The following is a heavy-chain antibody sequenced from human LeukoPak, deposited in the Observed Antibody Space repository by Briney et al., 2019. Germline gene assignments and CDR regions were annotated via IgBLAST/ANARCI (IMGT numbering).Heavy chain of an antibody. V-gene: IGHV3-23*01. Sequence: GGSLRLSCVSSGFTFNNYAMNWVRQAPGKGLEWVSSISGSGSIRYYADSVKGRFTISRDTSKNTLWLQMSSLRVDDTALYYCAKSLGGDYGSGSYYVVFDSWGQGTLVTVSS. D-gene: IGHD3-10*01. CDR3: AKSLGGDYGSGSYYVVFDS. CDR2: ISGSGSIR. J-gene: IGHJ4*02. CDR1: GFTFNNYA.